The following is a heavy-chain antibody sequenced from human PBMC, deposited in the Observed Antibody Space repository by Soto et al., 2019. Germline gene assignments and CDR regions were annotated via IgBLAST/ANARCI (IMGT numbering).Heavy chain of an antibody. CDR2: IYYSGST. D-gene: IGHD3-22*01. Sequence: SETLSLTCTVSGGSISSGDYYWSWIRQPPGKGLEWIGYIYYSGSTYYNPSLKSRVTISVDTSKNQFSLKLTSVTAADTALYYCARDYFDSSDYTTNWFDPWVQGTLVTVS. V-gene: IGHV4-30-4*01. J-gene: IGHJ5*02. CDR3: ARDYFDSSDYTTNWFDP. CDR1: GGSISSGDYY.